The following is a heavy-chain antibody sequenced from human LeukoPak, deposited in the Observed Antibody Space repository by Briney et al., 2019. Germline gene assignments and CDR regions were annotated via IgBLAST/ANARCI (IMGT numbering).Heavy chain of an antibody. V-gene: IGHV4-38-2*02. CDR2: VSLSGSP. CDR3: ARSEINDYSRF. CDR1: GYSLRNGYH. J-gene: IGHJ4*02. D-gene: IGHD4-11*01. Sequence: SETLSLTCSVSGYSLRNGYHWAWFRPPPGKRLEWLGSVSLSGSPYDNLSFKSRVSISVDASKNQFSLKMRAVTAADSAVYFCARSEINDYSRFWGQGILVTVSS.